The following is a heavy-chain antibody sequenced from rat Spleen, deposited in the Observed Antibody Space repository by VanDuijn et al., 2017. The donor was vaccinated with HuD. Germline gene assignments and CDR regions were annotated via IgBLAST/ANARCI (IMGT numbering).Heavy chain of an antibody. J-gene: IGHJ3*01. D-gene: IGHD1-12*02. CDR3: ARSDGVHYFLPFAD. CDR1: AYSITSSYR. Sequence: EVQLQESGPGLVKPSQSLSLTCSVTAYSITSSYRWNWIRKFPGNKLEWMGHLNSAGSTYYNPSLKSRISIARDTSKNQFFLQVNSVTTEDTATYYCARSDGVHYFLPFADWGQGSLVTVSS. V-gene: IGHV3-3*01. CDR2: LNSAGST.